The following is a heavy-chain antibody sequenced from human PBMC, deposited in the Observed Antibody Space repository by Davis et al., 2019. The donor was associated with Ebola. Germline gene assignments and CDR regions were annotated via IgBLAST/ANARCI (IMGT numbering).Heavy chain of an antibody. CDR3: ARGYLRVQEYQLLSVWFDP. D-gene: IGHD2-2*01. CDR1: GGSFSGYY. V-gene: IGHV4-34*01. J-gene: IGHJ5*02. CDR2: IFHTGRT. Sequence: PSETLSLTCAVYGGSFSGYYWSWIRQSPGKGLEWIGEIFHTGRTNYNPSLKSRVSISLDTSKNQFSLRLNSVTAADTAVYYCARGYLRVQEYQLLSVWFDPWGQGTQVTVSS.